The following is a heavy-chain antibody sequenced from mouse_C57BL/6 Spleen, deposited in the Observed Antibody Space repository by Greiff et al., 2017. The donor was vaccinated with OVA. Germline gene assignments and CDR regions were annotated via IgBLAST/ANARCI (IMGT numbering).Heavy chain of an antibody. CDR3: ARSNYGY. V-gene: IGHV1-66*01. J-gene: IGHJ2*01. D-gene: IGHD2-5*01. CDR1: GYSFTSYY. Sequence: VQLQQSGPELVKPGASVKISCKASGYSFTSYYIHWVKQRPGQGLEWIRWIYPGSGNTKYNEKFKGKATLTADTSSSTAYMQLSSLTSEDSAVYYCARSNYGYWGQGTTLTVSS. CDR2: IYPGSGNT.